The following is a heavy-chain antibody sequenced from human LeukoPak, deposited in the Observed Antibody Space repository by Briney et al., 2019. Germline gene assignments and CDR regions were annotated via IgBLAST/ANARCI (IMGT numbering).Heavy chain of an antibody. D-gene: IGHD4-17*01. CDR3: AKDQNDYGDQDAFDI. CDR2: IRYDGTNK. V-gene: IGHV3-30*02. CDR1: GFTFSSYG. Sequence: GGSLRLSCAASGFTFSSYGMHWVRQPPGKGLEWVAFIRYDGTNKYYADSVKGRFTISRDNFKNTLYLQMNSLRGEDKAVYYCAKDQNDYGDQDAFDIWGQGTMVTVSS. J-gene: IGHJ3*02.